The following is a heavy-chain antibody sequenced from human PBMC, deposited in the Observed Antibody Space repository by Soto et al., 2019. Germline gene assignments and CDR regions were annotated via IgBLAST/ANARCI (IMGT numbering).Heavy chain of an antibody. CDR3: AREEYVGGSYRYRYFDY. V-gene: IGHV1-2*02. Sequence: ASVKVSCKASGYTFTGYYMHWVRQAPGQGLEWMGWINPNSGGTNYAQKFQGRVTMTRDTSISTAYMELSRLRSDDTAVYYCAREEYVGGSYRYRYFDYWGQGTLVTVSS. D-gene: IGHD3-16*02. CDR1: GYTFTGYY. J-gene: IGHJ4*02. CDR2: INPNSGGT.